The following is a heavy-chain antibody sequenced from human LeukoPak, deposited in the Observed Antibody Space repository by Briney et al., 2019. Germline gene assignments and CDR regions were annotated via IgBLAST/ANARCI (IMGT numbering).Heavy chain of an antibody. J-gene: IGHJ6*03. CDR1: GGSFSGYY. D-gene: IGHD3-16*01. V-gene: IGHV4-34*01. Sequence: SETLSLTCAVYGGSFSGYYWSWIRQPPGEGLEWIGEINHSGSTNYNPSLKSRVTISVDTSKNQFSLKLSSVTAADTAVYYCAKGLGGTWYYYYYMDVWGKGATVTVSS. CDR3: AKGLGGTWYYYYYMDV. CDR2: INHSGST.